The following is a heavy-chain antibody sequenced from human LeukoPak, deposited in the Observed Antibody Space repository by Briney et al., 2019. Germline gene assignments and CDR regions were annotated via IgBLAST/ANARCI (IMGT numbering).Heavy chain of an antibody. CDR1: GYTFTGYY. V-gene: IGHV1-2*02. CDR2: INPNSGGT. CDR3: ARDCGSSGYHFGGDCGDY. Sequence: ASVKVSCKASGYTFTGYYMHWVRQAPGQGLEWMGWINPNSGGTNYAQKFQGRVTMTRDTSISTAYMELSRLRSDNTAVYYCARDCGSSGYHFGGDCGDYWGQGTLVTVSS. D-gene: IGHD3-22*01. J-gene: IGHJ4*02.